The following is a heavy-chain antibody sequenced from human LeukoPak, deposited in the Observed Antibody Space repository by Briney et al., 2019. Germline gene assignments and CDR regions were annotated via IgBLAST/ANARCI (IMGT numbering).Heavy chain of an antibody. J-gene: IGHJ4*02. D-gene: IGHD4-11*01. CDR3: AKDAERGFDYSNSLNY. CDR2: IWSDASNK. Sequence: GGSLTLSCAASQFTFSHYGMHWVRQAPGRGLQWVAVIWSDASNKYYSDSVKGRFTISRDNSKKTLYLEMNNLRAEDTAVYYCAKDAERGFDYSNSLNYWGQGTLV. V-gene: IGHV3-33*06. CDR1: QFTFSHYG.